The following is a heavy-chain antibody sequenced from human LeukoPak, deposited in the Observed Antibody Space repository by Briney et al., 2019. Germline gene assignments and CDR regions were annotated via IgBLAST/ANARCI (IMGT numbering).Heavy chain of an antibody. CDR2: INSDGSST. J-gene: IGHJ2*01. Sequence: GGSLRLSCAASGFTFSSYWMHWVRQASGKGLVWVSRINSDGSSTSYADSVKGRFTISRDNAKNTLNLQMNSLRAEDTAVYYCARESTVTNYFDLWGRGTLVTVSS. CDR3: ARESTVTNYFDL. CDR1: GFTFSSYW. D-gene: IGHD4-17*01. V-gene: IGHV3-74*01.